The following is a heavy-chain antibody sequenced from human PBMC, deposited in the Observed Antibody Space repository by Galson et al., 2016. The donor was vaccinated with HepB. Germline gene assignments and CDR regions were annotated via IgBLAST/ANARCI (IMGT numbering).Heavy chain of an antibody. J-gene: IGHJ4*02. CDR1: GSTFTSYW. Sequence: QSGAEVKKPGESLKISCKGFGSTFTSYWIAWVRQLPGKGLEWMGIIYAGDSDTKYGPSFQGQVTISVDKPISTAYLQWNSLKASDSAMYYCARQSRCLWEPGDYWCQGALVTVSS. CDR3: ARQSRCLWEPGDY. V-gene: IGHV5-51*01. CDR2: IYAGDSDT. D-gene: IGHD1-26*01.